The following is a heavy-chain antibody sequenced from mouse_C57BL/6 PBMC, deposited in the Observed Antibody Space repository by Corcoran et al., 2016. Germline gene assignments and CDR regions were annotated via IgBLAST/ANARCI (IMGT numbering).Heavy chain of an antibody. D-gene: IGHD2-4*01. CDR3: ARFYYDYDEAY. CDR1: CYAFSSYW. Sequence: QVQLQQSGAELVKPGASVKISCKASCYAFSSYWMNWVKQRPGKGLEWIGQIYPGDGDTNYNGKFKGKATLTADKSSSTAYMQLSSLTSEDSAVYFCARFYYDYDEAYWGQGTLVTVSA. J-gene: IGHJ3*01. CDR2: IYPGDGDT. V-gene: IGHV1-80*01.